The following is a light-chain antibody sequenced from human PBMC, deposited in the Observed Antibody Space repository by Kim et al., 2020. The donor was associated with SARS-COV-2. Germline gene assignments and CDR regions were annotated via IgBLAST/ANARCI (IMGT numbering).Light chain of an antibody. CDR3: NSRDSNDNVV. CDR2: GKN. CDR1: SLRSYY. J-gene: IGLJ2*01. V-gene: IGLV3-19*01. Sequence: SSELTQDPAVSVALGQTVRITCQGDSLRSYYATWYQQKPGQAPIVVIYGKNNRPSGIPDRFSGSSSGNTDSLTITGTQAGDEAGYYCNSRDSNDNVVFGG.